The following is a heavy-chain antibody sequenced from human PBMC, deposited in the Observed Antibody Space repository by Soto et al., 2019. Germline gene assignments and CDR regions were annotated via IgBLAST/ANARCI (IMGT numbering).Heavy chain of an antibody. CDR3: ASHDVITGITFAFDI. Sequence: PGESLKISCKGSGYNFSRYWIGCVRQMPGKGLEWMGIIYPGDSEIRYSPSFQGQVSISADQSISTAYLQWSSLKASDTAMYYCASHDVITGITFAFDIWGQGTLVTVSS. D-gene: IGHD1-7*01. J-gene: IGHJ3*02. CDR1: GYNFSRYW. CDR2: IYPGDSEI. V-gene: IGHV5-51*01.